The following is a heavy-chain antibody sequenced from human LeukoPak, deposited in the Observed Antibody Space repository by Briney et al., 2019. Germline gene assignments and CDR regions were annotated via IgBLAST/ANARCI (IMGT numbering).Heavy chain of an antibody. D-gene: IGHD3-22*01. CDR2: ISWDAYDT. CDR3: AKGRDSSGYSFDY. Sequence: GGSLRLSCGASGFIFDDYAMHWVRQAPGKGLEWVSIISWDAYDTYYGDSVKGRFTISRDNSKNSLYLQMNSLRTEDTALYYCAKGRDSSGYSFDYWGQGTLVTVCS. CDR1: GFIFDDYA. J-gene: IGHJ4*02. V-gene: IGHV3-43*02.